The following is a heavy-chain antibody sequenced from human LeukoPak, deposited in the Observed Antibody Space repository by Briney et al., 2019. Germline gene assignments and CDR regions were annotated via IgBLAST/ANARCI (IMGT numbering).Heavy chain of an antibody. D-gene: IGHD6-19*01. CDR3: ARSPSGWYRGYYYYYMDV. CDR2: IIPIFGTA. Sequence: GGSLRLSCAASGGTFSSYAISWVRQAPGQGLEWMGGIIPIFGTANYAQKFQGRVTITADESTSTAYMELSSLRSEDTAVYYCARSPSGWYRGYYYYYMDVWGKGTTVTISS. J-gene: IGHJ6*03. V-gene: IGHV1-69*01. CDR1: GGTFSSYA.